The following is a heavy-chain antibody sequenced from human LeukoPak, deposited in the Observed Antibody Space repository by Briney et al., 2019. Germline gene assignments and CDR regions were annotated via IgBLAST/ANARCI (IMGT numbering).Heavy chain of an antibody. CDR2: ISSSSSTI. CDR1: GFTFSSYS. V-gene: IGHV3-48*01. Sequence: GGSLRLSCAASGFTFSSYSMNWVRQAPGKGLEWVSYISSSSSTIYYADCVEGRLTFSRDNTTNSLYLQMNSLRAEDTAVYYCAPYIGDFWSGYYHLDYWGQGTLVTVSS. D-gene: IGHD3-3*01. CDR3: APYIGDFWSGYYHLDY. J-gene: IGHJ4*02.